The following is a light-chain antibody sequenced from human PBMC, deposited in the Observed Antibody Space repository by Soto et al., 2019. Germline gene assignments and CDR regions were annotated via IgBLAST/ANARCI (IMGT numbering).Light chain of an antibody. CDR3: QQRSNWPPT. CDR1: QSVSSS. Sequence: EIVLTQSPATQSLSPGERATLSCRASQSVSSSLAWYQQKPGQAPRLLMYDASNRATGIPARLSGSGSGTDFTLTISSLEPEDFALYYCQQRSNWPPTFGQGTKVEIK. J-gene: IGKJ1*01. CDR2: DAS. V-gene: IGKV3-11*01.